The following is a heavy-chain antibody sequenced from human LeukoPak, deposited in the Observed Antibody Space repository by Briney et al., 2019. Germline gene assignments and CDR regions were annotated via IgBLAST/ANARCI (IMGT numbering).Heavy chain of an antibody. J-gene: IGHJ5*02. CDR1: GGSISSSSYY. V-gene: IGHV4-39*01. CDR3: ARGVRGVLNWFDP. CDR2: IYYSGST. Sequence: PSETLSLTCTVSGGSISSSSYYWGWIRQPPGKGLEWIRSIYYSGSTYYNPSLKSRVTISVDTSKNQFSLKLSSVTAADTAVYYCARGVRGVLNWFDPWGQGTLVTVSS. D-gene: IGHD3-10*01.